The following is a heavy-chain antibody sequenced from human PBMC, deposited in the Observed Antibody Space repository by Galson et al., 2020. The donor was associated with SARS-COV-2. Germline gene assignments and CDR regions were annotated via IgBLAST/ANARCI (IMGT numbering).Heavy chain of an antibody. J-gene: IGHJ1*01. CDR1: GVYIRNSDSY. CDR3: GRRVSDGSDWYVDQ. D-gene: IGHD2-21*01. V-gene: IGHV4-39*07. Sequence: SETLSLTCTVSGVYIRNSDSYWAWIRQPPGKGLEWIGSVYSRGNAYYSPSLRRRVTISLDTSKNQFSLKLTSLTAADTAVYYCGRRVSDGSDWYVDQWGQGTLVTVSS. CDR2: VYSRGNA.